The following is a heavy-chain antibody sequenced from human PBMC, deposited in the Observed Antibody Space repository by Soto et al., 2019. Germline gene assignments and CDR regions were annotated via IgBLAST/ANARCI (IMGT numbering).Heavy chain of an antibody. CDR1: GFTFNTYA. CDR3: ATVAHHNSGYYQYYCGS. Sequence: EVQLLESGGGLAQPGGSLRLSCAASGFTFNTYAMNWVRQAPGKGLEWVSTIAGGGGATYYADSVKGRFTISRDNSKNTLYLQMDNLRAEDTALYCCATVAHHNSGYYQYYCGSWGQGALVTVSS. CDR2: IAGGGGAT. J-gene: IGHJ4*02. V-gene: IGHV3-23*01. D-gene: IGHD3-22*01.